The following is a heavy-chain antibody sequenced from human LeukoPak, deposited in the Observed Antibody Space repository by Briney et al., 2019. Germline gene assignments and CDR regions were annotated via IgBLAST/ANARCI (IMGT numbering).Heavy chain of an antibody. J-gene: IGHJ4*02. V-gene: IGHV3-23*01. CDR3: AKGTLAVAGRYYFDH. Sequence: GGSLRLSCAASGLTFSSFAMSWVRQAPGEGLEWVSAISDSGGSTYYADSVKGRFTISRDNSKNTLYLQMHSLRAEDTALYYCAKGTLAVAGRYYFDHWGQGALVTVSS. CDR2: ISDSGGST. CDR1: GLTFSSFA. D-gene: IGHD6-19*01.